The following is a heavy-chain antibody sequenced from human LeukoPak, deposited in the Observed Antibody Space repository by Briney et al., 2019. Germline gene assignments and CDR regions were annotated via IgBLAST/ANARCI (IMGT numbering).Heavy chain of an antibody. D-gene: IGHD6-13*01. Sequence: ASVKVSCKASGYTFISYYMHWVRQAPGQGLEWMGIINPSGGSTSYAQKFQGRVTMTRDMSTSTVYMELSSLRSEDTAVYYCARDPGIAAAGPEGDYWGQGTLVTVSS. CDR3: ARDPGIAAAGPEGDY. V-gene: IGHV1-46*01. CDR1: GYTFISYY. CDR2: INPSGGST. J-gene: IGHJ4*02.